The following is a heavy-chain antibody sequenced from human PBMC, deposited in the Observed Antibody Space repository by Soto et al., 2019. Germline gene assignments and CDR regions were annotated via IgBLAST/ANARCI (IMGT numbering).Heavy chain of an antibody. D-gene: IGHD3-22*01. CDR2: IDPSDSYT. J-gene: IGHJ3*02. CDR1: GYSFTSYW. Sequence: GESLKISCKGSGYSFTSYWISWVRQMPGKGLEWMERIDPSDSYTNYSPSFQGHVTISADKSISTAYLQWSSLKASDTAMYYCACHLPPLGYYDSSGYESPGAFDIWGQGTMVTVSS. V-gene: IGHV5-10-1*01. CDR3: ACHLPPLGYYDSSGYESPGAFDI.